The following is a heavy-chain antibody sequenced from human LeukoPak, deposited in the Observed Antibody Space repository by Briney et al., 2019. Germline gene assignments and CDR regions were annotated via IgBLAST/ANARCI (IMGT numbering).Heavy chain of an antibody. V-gene: IGHV3-53*01. CDR2: IYPGVSGSSV. Sequence: PGGSLRLSCAVFGFPASSNYLSWVRQAPGKGLEWVSVIYPGVSGSSVYYADSVKGRFTISRDKSKNTLYLQMNSLRVEDTAIYYCAKGGEASSWSYFDYWGQGTLVTVSS. J-gene: IGHJ4*02. CDR3: AKGGEASSWSYFDY. D-gene: IGHD2-2*01. CDR1: GFPASSNY.